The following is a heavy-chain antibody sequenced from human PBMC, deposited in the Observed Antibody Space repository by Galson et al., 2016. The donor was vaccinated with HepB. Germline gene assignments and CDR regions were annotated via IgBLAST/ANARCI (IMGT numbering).Heavy chain of an antibody. Sequence: SVKVSCKASGYTFSYYPISWLRQAPGQGLEWMGWISSSNGNTNYAQKFQGRVTMTTDTSTNTTYMELRSLTSDDTAVYYWARDARPPGWLVQGKFHDWCGQGTLATVSS. J-gene: IGHJ4*02. V-gene: IGHV1-18*04. D-gene: IGHD6-19*01. CDR1: GYTFSYYP. CDR2: ISSSNGNT. CDR3: ARDARPPGWLVQGKFHDW.